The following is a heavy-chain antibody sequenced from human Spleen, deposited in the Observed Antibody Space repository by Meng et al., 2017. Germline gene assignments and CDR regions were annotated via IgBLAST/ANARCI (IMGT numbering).Heavy chain of an antibody. CDR3: ARGTLCMSYTDY. V-gene: IGHV1-18*04. J-gene: IGHJ4*02. Sequence: QVQLVQPGAEVKKPWASVRVSCQASGYNFTVYYLHWVRQAPGQGLEGMAWLGAHDYDTSHAPKFQGRVTVTADRPTATAYMVLLSLRSDDTAVYYCARGTLCMSYTDYWGPGTLVTVSS. CDR2: LGAHDYDT. D-gene: IGHD1-26*01. CDR1: GYNFTVYY.